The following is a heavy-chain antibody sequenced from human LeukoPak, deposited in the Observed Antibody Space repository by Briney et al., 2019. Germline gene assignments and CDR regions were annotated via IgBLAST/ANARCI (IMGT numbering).Heavy chain of an antibody. CDR1: GFSVSSNY. CDR2: IYSGGNR. D-gene: IGHD6-19*01. CDR3: ARDMVAVVGSDAFDI. J-gene: IGHJ3*02. Sequence: PGGSLRLSCAASGFSVSSNYMNWVRQAPGKGLEWASVIYSGGNRYYADSVKGRFTISRDNSKNMRYLQMNILTAEDTAVYFCARDMVAVVGSDAFDIWGQGTMVTVSS. V-gene: IGHV3-53*01.